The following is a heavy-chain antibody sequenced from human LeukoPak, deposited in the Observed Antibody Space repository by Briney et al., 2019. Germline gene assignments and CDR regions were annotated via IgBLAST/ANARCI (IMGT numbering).Heavy chain of an antibody. D-gene: IGHD2-2*01. CDR1: GYSISSSNW. J-gene: IGHJ5*02. CDR2: IYYSGST. CDR3: ARVVPAAEITNWFDP. V-gene: IGHV4-28*03. Sequence: PSDTLSLTCAVSGYSISSSNWWGWIRQPPGKGLEWIGYIYYSGSTYYNPPLKSRVTMSVDTSKNQFSLTLSSVTAVDTAVYYCARVVPAAEITNWFDPWGQGTLVTVSS.